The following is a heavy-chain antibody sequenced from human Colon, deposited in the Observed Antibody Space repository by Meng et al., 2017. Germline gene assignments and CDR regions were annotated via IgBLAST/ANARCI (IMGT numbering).Heavy chain of an antibody. Sequence: QVQLVQSGAELKKPGASVKVACTTSGYTFTAYFIHWVRRAPGQGLEWMGWFNPNSGATNYAQNFQGRVTMTRATSATTAYMELSSLRSDDTAMYYCARGLNPHWFDPWGQGTLVTVSS. V-gene: IGHV1-2*02. CDR1: GYTFTAYF. CDR3: ARGLNPHWFDP. CDR2: FNPNSGAT. J-gene: IGHJ5*02. D-gene: IGHD1-14*01.